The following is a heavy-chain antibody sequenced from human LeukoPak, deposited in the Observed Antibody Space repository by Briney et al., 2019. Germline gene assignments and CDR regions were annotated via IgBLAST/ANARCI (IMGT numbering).Heavy chain of an antibody. J-gene: IGHJ3*02. D-gene: IGHD3/OR15-3a*01. V-gene: IGHV4-39*01. CDR2: IYYSGST. CDR1: GGSISSSSYY. CDR3: AKSNGYDLVDI. Sequence: SETLSLTCTVSGGSISSSSYYWGWIRQPPGKGLEWIGSIYYSGSTYYNPSLKSRVTISVDTSKNQFSLKLRSVTAADTAVYYCAKSNGYDLVDIWGQGTMVTVSS.